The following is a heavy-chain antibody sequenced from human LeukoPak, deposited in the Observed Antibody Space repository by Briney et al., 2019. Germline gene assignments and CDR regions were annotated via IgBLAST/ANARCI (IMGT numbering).Heavy chain of an antibody. CDR1: GGSFSGYY. CDR2: INHGGST. J-gene: IGHJ4*02. D-gene: IGHD6-19*01. Sequence: PSETLSLTCAVYGGSFSGYYWSWIRQPPGKGLEWIGEINHGGSTNYNPSLKSRVTISVDTSKNQFSLKLSSVTAADTAVYYCASHSSGWYYFDYWGQGTLVTVSS. V-gene: IGHV4-34*01. CDR3: ASHSSGWYYFDY.